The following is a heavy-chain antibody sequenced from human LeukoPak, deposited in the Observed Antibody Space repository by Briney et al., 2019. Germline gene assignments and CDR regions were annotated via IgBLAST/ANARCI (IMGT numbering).Heavy chain of an antibody. CDR1: GFTFGSYT. J-gene: IGHJ4*02. CDR3: ARGDDVGFDF. Sequence: GGSLRLSCAASGFTFGSYTMNWVRQAPGKGLEWVASISSTTVYIFYGDSLKGRATISRDNAKNSLHLDMSSLRGEDTAIYYCARGDDVGFDFWGQGTLVTVSS. CDR2: ISSTTVYI. V-gene: IGHV3-21*01. D-gene: IGHD1-1*01.